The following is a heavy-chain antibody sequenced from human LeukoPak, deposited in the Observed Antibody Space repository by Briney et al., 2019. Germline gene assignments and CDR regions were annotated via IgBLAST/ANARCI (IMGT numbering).Heavy chain of an antibody. Sequence: GRSLRLSCAASGFTFSSYGMHWVRQAPGKGLEWVAVISYDGSNKYYADSVKGRFTISRDNSKNTLYLQMNSLRAEDTAVYYCAKDRKEMGYSYFGWFDPWGQGTLVTVSS. D-gene: IGHD5-18*01. CDR2: ISYDGSNK. CDR1: GFTFSSYG. V-gene: IGHV3-30*18. J-gene: IGHJ5*02. CDR3: AKDRKEMGYSYFGWFDP.